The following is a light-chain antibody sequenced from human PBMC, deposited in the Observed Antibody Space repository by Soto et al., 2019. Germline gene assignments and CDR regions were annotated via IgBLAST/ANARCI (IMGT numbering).Light chain of an antibody. CDR3: QQYASSPLT. CDR2: GAS. Sequence: EIVLTQSPGTLSLSPGERVTLSCRASQSVGRNYLAWYKQKPVQAPRLLIHGASTRATGIPDRFSGSGSGTDFTFTISRLEPEDFAVYYCQQYASSPLTFGGGTKVETK. V-gene: IGKV3-20*01. CDR1: QSVGRNY. J-gene: IGKJ4*01.